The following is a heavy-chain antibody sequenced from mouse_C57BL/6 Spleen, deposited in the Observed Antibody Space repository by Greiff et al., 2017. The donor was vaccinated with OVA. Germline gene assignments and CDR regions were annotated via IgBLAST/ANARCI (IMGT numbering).Heavy chain of an antibody. CDR3: ARDYDGGYFDY. Sequence: EVQLVESGGGLVKPGGSLKLSCAASGFTFSSYAMSWVRQTPEKRLEWVATISDGGSYTYYPDNVKGRFTISRDNAKNNLYLQMSHLKSEDTAMYYCARDYDGGYFDYWGQGTTLTVSS. J-gene: IGHJ2*01. V-gene: IGHV5-4*01. CDR2: ISDGGSYT. D-gene: IGHD2-12*01. CDR1: GFTFSSYA.